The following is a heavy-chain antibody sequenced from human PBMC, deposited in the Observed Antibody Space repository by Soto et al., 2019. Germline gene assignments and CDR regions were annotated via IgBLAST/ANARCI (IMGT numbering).Heavy chain of an antibody. Sequence: QVQLVQSGAEVSLPGSSVKVSCKASGGTFSTYPINWVRQAPGQGLEWMGGIIPLFGTTNYAQKFKGRVTITADESTGTAYMELSSLRAEDAAVYYCARGATHAGSWYFWFDPWGQGTLVTVSS. V-gene: IGHV1-69*01. CDR1: GGTFSTYP. CDR3: ARGATHAGSWYFWFDP. D-gene: IGHD6-13*01. J-gene: IGHJ5*02. CDR2: IIPLFGTT.